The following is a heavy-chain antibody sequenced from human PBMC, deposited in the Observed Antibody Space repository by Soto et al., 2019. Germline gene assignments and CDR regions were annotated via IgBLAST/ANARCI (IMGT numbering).Heavy chain of an antibody. V-gene: IGHV1-24*01. CDR2: FDPEDGET. Sequence: GASVKVSCKVSGYTLTELSMHWVRQAPGKGLEWMGGFDPEDGETIYAQKFKGRVTMTEDTSTDTAYMELSSLRSEDTAVYYCATVKLRFLEWLFGLDYWGQGTLVTVSS. CDR1: GYTLTELS. D-gene: IGHD3-3*01. J-gene: IGHJ4*02. CDR3: ATVKLRFLEWLFGLDY.